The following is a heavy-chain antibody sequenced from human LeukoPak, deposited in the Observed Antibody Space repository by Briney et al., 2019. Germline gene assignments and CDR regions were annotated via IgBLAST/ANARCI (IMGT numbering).Heavy chain of an antibody. J-gene: IGHJ4*02. Sequence: KPSETLSLTCTVSGGSISSYYWSWIRQPPGKGLEWIGYIYYSGSTNYNPSLKSRVTISVDTSKNQFSLKLSSVTAADTAVYYCARTVCSSTSCSFDYWGQGTLVTVSS. CDR3: ARTVCSSTSCSFDY. CDR1: GGSISSYY. CDR2: IYYSGST. D-gene: IGHD2-2*01. V-gene: IGHV4-59*01.